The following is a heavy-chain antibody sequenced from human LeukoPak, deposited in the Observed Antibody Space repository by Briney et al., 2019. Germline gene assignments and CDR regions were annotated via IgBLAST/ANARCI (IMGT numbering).Heavy chain of an antibody. CDR3: ARDSSRYYSHAFDI. D-gene: IGHD3-22*01. CDR2: ISSSGSTI. Sequence: GGSLRLSCAASGFTFSSYEMNWVRQAPGKWLEWVSYISSSGSTIYYADSVKGRFTISRDNAKNSLYLQMNSLRAEDTAVYYCARDSSRYYSHAFDIWGQGTMVTVSS. J-gene: IGHJ3*02. V-gene: IGHV3-48*03. CDR1: GFTFSSYE.